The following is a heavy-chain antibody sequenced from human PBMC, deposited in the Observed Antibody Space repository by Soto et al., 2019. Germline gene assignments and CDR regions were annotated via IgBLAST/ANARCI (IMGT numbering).Heavy chain of an antibody. V-gene: IGHV3-30*03. J-gene: IGHJ4*02. CDR2: ISYDGGLQ. CDR1: GFTFTSYG. CDR3: LSDRGYGHASVPYS. Sequence: QAHLVESGGGVVQPGRSLRLSCAASGFTFTSYGMHWVRQAPGTRLEWVAVISYDGGLQHYADSVKGRFTISRDNSKNMVLLQMNSLRAEDTAVYYWLSDRGYGHASVPYSWGQGTLVSVSS. D-gene: IGHD3-10*01.